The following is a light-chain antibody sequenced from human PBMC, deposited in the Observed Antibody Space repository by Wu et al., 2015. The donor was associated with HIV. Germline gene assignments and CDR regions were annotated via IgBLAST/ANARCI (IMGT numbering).Light chain of an antibody. CDR3: QQYNNWPPT. V-gene: IGKV3D-15*01. CDR2: DAS. Sequence: EIVLTQSPAALSISPGERATLSCRASRSVSSAVAWYQQKPGQAPRLLIYDASKRATGIPARFSGSGSGTEFTLTISSLQSEDFAVYYCQQYNNWPPTFGQGTKVEIK. J-gene: IGKJ1*01. CDR1: RSVSSA.